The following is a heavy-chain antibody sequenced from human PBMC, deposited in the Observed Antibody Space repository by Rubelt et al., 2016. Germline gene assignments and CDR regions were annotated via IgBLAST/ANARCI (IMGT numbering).Heavy chain of an antibody. CDR2: IKRDGTTK. Sequence: GLVQPGGSLRICCAGSGFIFSKYWMSWVRQAPGKGLEWVANIKRDGTTKYYVDSVKGRFTISRDNDKSSVCLQMNSLRVEDTAVYYCTRDLQGSKDYGVEDWGQGNLVTVSS. D-gene: IGHD3-16*01. V-gene: IGHV3-7*03. J-gene: IGHJ4*01. CDR1: GFIFSKYW. CDR3: TRDLQGSKDYGVED.